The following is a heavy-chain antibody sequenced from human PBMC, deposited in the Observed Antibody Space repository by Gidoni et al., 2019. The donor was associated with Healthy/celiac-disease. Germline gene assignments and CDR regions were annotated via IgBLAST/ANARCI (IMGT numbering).Heavy chain of an antibody. J-gene: IGHJ4*02. D-gene: IGHD3-3*01. V-gene: IGHV3-30-3*01. CDR2: ISYDGSNK. CDR1: GFTFSSYA. Sequence: QVQLVESGGGVVQPWRSLRLSCAASGFTFSSYAMHWVRQAPGKGLEWVAVISYDGSNKYYADSVKGRFTISRDNSKNTLYLQMNSLRAEDTAVYYCARAAVLRFLETHFDYWGQGTLVTVSS. CDR3: ARAAVLRFLETHFDY.